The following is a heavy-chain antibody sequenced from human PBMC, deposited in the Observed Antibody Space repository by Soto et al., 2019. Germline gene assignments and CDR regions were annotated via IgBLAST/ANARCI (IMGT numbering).Heavy chain of an antibody. Sequence: QVQLVQSGPEVKKPGSSVKVSCKTSGGTLSSYSISWVRQGPGQGLEWVGRIITFVGKANVAQQFQGRVTITADRSTDTTYMELRRLTSDDTAVYYGARVTGGHDSGGNYMDGWGTGTTVTVSS. V-gene: IGHV1-69*08. J-gene: IGHJ6*03. CDR3: ARVTGGHDSGGNYMDG. CDR2: IITFVGKA. CDR1: GGTLSSYS. D-gene: IGHD5-12*01.